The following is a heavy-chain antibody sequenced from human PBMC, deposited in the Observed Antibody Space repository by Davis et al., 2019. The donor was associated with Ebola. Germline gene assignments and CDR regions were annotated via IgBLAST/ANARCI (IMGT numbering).Heavy chain of an antibody. Sequence: ASVTVSCKASGYTFTSYAMHWVRQAPGQRLEWMGWINAGNGNTKYSQKFQGRVTMTRDTSTSTVYMELSSLRSEDTAVYYCARDRDAYSNYYYGMDVWGQGTTVTVSS. J-gene: IGHJ6*02. CDR1: GYTFTSYA. CDR2: INAGNGNT. D-gene: IGHD4-11*01. V-gene: IGHV1-3*01. CDR3: ARDRDAYSNYYYGMDV.